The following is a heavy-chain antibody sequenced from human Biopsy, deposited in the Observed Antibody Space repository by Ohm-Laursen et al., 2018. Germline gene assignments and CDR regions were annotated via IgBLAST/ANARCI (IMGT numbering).Heavy chain of an antibody. CDR2: INPNIGGT. D-gene: IGHD5-18*01. Sequence: ASVSLSCQASGYTFTAYYMQWVRQAPGHWLEWMGWINPNIGGTTYAHKFQGRVTMTRDTSISTAYMHLSGLTSNDTAVYYCARLAYSEYRRDPLDVWGQGTMVTVSS. J-gene: IGHJ3*01. CDR3: ARLAYSEYRRDPLDV. V-gene: IGHV1-2*02. CDR1: GYTFTAYY.